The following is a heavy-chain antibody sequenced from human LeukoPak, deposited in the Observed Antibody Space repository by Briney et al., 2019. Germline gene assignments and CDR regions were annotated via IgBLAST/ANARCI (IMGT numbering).Heavy chain of an antibody. Sequence: PGGFLRLSCAASGFTFDDYAMHWVRQAPGKGLEWVSGISWNSGSIGYADSVKGRFTISRDNSKNTLYLQMNSLRAEDTAVYYCAREGGGYDYWGQGTLVTVSS. CDR1: GFTFDDYA. J-gene: IGHJ4*02. CDR3: AREGGGYDY. D-gene: IGHD5-12*01. V-gene: IGHV3-9*01. CDR2: ISWNSGSI.